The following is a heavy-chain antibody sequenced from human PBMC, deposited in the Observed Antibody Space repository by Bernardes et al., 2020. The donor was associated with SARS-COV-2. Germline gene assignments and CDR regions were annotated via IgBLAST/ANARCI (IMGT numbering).Heavy chain of an antibody. CDR1: GFNFNVFA. D-gene: IGHD3-16*02. CDR3: VKYRPLHPVDY. Sequence: GGSLRLSCAASGFNFNVFAMSWVRQAPGKGLEWVASATRDAGATFYADSVKGRFTIARDNSKNTLYLQMNSLTAADTAVYYCVKYRPLHPVDYWGQGTLVTVSS. J-gene: IGHJ4*02. V-gene: IGHV3-23*01. CDR2: ATRDAGAT.